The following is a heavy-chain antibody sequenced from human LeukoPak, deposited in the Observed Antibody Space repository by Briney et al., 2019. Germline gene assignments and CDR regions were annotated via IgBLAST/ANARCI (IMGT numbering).Heavy chain of an antibody. CDR3: AREYGSRDYYGMDV. CDR1: GFTFSSYA. Sequence: GGSLRLSCAASGFTFSSYAMHWVRQAPGKGLEWVAVISYDGSNKYYADSVKGRFTISRDNSKNTLYLQMNSLRAEDTAVYYCAREYGSRDYYGMDVWGQGTTVTVSS. CDR2: ISYDGSNK. D-gene: IGHD3-10*01. J-gene: IGHJ6*02. V-gene: IGHV3-30-3*01.